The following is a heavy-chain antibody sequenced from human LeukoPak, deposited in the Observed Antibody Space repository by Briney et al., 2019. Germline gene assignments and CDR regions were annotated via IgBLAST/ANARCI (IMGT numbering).Heavy chain of an antibody. J-gene: IGHJ4*02. Sequence: PGGSLRLSCAASGFTFSSYGMHWVRQAPGKGLEWVAFIRYDGSNKYYADSVKGRFTISRDNSKNTLYLQMNSLRAEDTAVYYCAKDQGGRSDYGAACDYWGQGTLVTVSS. CDR2: IRYDGSNK. D-gene: IGHD4-17*01. V-gene: IGHV3-30*02. CDR1: GFTFSSYG. CDR3: AKDQGGRSDYGAACDY.